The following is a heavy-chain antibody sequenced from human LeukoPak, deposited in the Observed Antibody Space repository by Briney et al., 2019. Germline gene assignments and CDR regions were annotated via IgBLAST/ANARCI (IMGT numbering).Heavy chain of an antibody. Sequence: GGSLSLSRAASGFTFSSYEMNWVRQAPGKGLEWVSCIGSSGSSIYYADSVRGRFIISRDNAKNMLYLQVNSLRAEDTALYYCARDIAVSGNYFDYWGQGTLVTVSS. CDR2: IGSSGSSI. CDR1: GFTFSSYE. V-gene: IGHV3-48*03. D-gene: IGHD6-19*01. J-gene: IGHJ4*02. CDR3: ARDIAVSGNYFDY.